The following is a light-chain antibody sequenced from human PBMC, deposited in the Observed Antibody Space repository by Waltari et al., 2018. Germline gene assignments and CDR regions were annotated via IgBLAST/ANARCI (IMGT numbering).Light chain of an antibody. CDR3: SSYTSVNTR. Sequence: QSALTQPASMSGSPGPSITLSCTGTSSDVDGFNFVSWYQQYPGKAPKLIIYDVANRPSGVSHRFSGSRSGNTASLTISGLQAEDEADYYCSSYTSVNTRFGGGTKLTVL. J-gene: IGLJ2*01. CDR1: SSDVDGFNF. V-gene: IGLV2-14*03. CDR2: DVA.